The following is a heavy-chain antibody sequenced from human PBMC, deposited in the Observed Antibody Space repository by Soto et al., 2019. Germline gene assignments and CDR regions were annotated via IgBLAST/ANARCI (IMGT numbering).Heavy chain of an antibody. Sequence: PGGSLRLSCAASGFTFSSYAVSWVRQAPGKGLEWVSTLSGNGYSTYYADSVKGRFTISRDNSKNTLHVRMNSLGVEDTAVYYCAEDHGHAGYCSGGSCSLAFDIWGQGTMVTVSS. J-gene: IGHJ3*02. CDR1: GFTFSSYA. CDR2: LSGNGYST. CDR3: AEDHGHAGYCSGGSCSLAFDI. D-gene: IGHD2-15*01. V-gene: IGHV3-23*01.